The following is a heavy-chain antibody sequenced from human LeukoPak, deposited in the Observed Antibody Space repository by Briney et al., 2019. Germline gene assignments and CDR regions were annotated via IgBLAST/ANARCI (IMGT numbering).Heavy chain of an antibody. CDR2: IYSGGST. CDR3: AREDCGGDCPSAFDI. J-gene: IGHJ3*02. CDR1: GFTVSSNY. D-gene: IGHD2-21*02. Sequence: GGSLRLSCAASGFTVSSNYMSWVRQAPGKGLEWVSVIYSGGSTYYADSVKGRFTISRDNSKNTLYLQMNSLRAEDTAVYYCAREDCGGDCPSAFDIWGQGTMVTVSS. V-gene: IGHV3-66*01.